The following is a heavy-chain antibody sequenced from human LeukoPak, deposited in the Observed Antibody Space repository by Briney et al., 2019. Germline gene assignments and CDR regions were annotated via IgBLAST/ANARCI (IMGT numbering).Heavy chain of an antibody. CDR3: AKDTGYYDSSGYYEGFDY. Sequence: TGGSLRLSCAASGFTFSSYGMHWVRQAPGKGLEWVAVISYDGSNKYYADSAKGRFTISRDNSKNTLYLQMNSLRAEDTAVYYCAKDTGYYDSSGYYEGFDYWGQGTLVTASS. CDR1: GFTFSSYG. D-gene: IGHD3-22*01. J-gene: IGHJ4*02. V-gene: IGHV3-30*18. CDR2: ISYDGSNK.